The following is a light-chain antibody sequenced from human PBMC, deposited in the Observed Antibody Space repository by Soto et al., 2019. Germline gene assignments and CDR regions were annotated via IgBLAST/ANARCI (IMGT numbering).Light chain of an antibody. Sequence: EIVLTQSPGTLSLSPGERATLSCRASQSVSSSYLAWYQQKPGQAPRLLIYGASSRATGIPDRFSGSGSRTDFTLTISRLEPEDFAVYYCQQYGSSLITFGQGTRLENK. CDR2: GAS. J-gene: IGKJ5*01. CDR3: QQYGSSLIT. CDR1: QSVSSSY. V-gene: IGKV3-20*01.